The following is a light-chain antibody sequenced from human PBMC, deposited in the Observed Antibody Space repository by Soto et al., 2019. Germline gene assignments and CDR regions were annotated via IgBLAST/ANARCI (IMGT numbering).Light chain of an antibody. CDR1: QSISSW. V-gene: IGKV1-5*03. Sequence: DIQMTQSPSTLSASVGDRVTITCRASQSISSWLAWYQQKPVKAPKLLIYKASSLESGVPSRFSGSGSGTEFTLTISSLQPDEFATYDSQQYNSYRYTFGQGTKLEIK. J-gene: IGKJ2*01. CDR2: KAS. CDR3: QQYNSYRYT.